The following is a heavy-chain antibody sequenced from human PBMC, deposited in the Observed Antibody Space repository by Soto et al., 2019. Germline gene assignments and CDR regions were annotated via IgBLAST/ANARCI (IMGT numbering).Heavy chain of an antibody. J-gene: IGHJ4*02. V-gene: IGHV3-33*01. CDR2: IWHDGSEK. Sequence: QVQLVESGGGVVQPGRSLRLSCAASGFTFSDYGMHWVRQAPGKGLEWVAVIWHDGSEKYYADSVKGRFNISRDNSKNTLYLKVNNLRVEDTAVYYCAREGSVAGTSLIDSWGQGALVTVSS. CDR1: GFTFSDYG. D-gene: IGHD6-19*01. CDR3: AREGSVAGTSLIDS.